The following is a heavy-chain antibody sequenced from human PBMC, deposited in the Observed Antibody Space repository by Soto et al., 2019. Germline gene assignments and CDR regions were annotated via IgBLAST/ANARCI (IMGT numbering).Heavy chain of an antibody. J-gene: IGHJ2*01. CDR1: GFTFSTCG. D-gene: IGHD5-12*01. V-gene: IGHV3-30*18. Sequence: QVQLVESGGGVVQPGRSLRLSCAASGFTFSTCGMHWVRQAPGKGLEWVALTTYHGNKEYYADAVKGRFTISRDNSKNTLYLPMNSLRAEDTAVYYWAKYLGYSGYEVWYFDLWGRGTLVTVSS. CDR3: AKYLGYSGYEVWYFDL. CDR2: TTYHGNKE.